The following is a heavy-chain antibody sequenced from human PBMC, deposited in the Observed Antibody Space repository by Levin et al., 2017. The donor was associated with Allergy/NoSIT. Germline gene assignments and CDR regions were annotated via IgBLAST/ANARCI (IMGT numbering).Heavy chain of an antibody. Sequence: SCAVSGLTISTYAMSWVRQAPGKGLEWVSGVSGSGGAYYADSVRGRFTVSRDSSKNMLYLQMNSLRGDDTAVYYCAKEYSASSSDYFWGQGTLVTVSS. V-gene: IGHV3-23*01. D-gene: IGHD6-6*01. CDR1: GLTISTYA. CDR2: VSGSGGA. J-gene: IGHJ4*02. CDR3: AKEYSASSSDYF.